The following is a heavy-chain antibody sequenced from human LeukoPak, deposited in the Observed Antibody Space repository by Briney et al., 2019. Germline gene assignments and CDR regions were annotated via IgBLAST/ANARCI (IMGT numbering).Heavy chain of an antibody. Sequence: GSLGLSCSASGFPFSSYSMSWVRQAPGKGLGWVSAISGSGGSTYYADSVKGRFTISRDNSKNTLYLQMNSLRAEDTAVYYCAKQGTPMVRGVLPIDYWGQGTLVTVSS. D-gene: IGHD3-10*01. CDR1: GFPFSSYS. CDR3: AKQGTPMVRGVLPIDY. V-gene: IGHV3-23*01. J-gene: IGHJ4*02. CDR2: ISGSGGST.